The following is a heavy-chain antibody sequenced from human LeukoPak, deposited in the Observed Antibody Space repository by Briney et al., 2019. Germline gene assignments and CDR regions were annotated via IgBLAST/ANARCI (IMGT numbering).Heavy chain of an antibody. CDR2: ISSSSSYI. J-gene: IGHJ4*02. CDR1: GFTFDDYA. Sequence: PGGSLRLSCAASGFTFDDYAIHWVRQAPGKGLEWVSSISSSSSYIYYADSVKGRFTISRDNAKNSLYLQMNSLRAEDTAVYYCARSSTNNDGYWGQGTLVTVSS. V-gene: IGHV3-21*01. CDR3: ARSSTNNDGY. D-gene: IGHD5/OR15-5a*01.